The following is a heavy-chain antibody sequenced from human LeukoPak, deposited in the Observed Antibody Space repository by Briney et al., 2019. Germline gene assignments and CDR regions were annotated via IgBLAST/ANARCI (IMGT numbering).Heavy chain of an antibody. CDR1: GYTFTGYH. V-gene: IGHV1-2*06. Sequence: ASVKVSCKASGYTFTGYHIHWVRQAPGQGLEWMGRINPYSGDTNFAQEFQGRVTMTRDTSITTAYRDLSSLTPDDTAVYFCARDQGSLTRSWYTGYWGQGTQVTVSS. D-gene: IGHD6-13*01. J-gene: IGHJ4*02. CDR2: INPYSGDT. CDR3: ARDQGSLTRSWYTGY.